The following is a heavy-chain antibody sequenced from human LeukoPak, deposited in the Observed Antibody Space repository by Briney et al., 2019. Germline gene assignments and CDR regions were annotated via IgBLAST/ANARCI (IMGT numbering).Heavy chain of an antibody. Sequence: GGSLRLSCAASEFSVGSNYMSWVRQAPGKGLEWVSYISSSGSTIYYADSVKGRFTISRDNAKNSLYLQMNSLRAEDTAVYYCAELGITMIGGVWGKGTTVTISS. J-gene: IGHJ6*04. CDR2: ISSSGSTI. V-gene: IGHV3-11*04. CDR1: EFSVGSNY. D-gene: IGHD3-10*02. CDR3: AELGITMIGGV.